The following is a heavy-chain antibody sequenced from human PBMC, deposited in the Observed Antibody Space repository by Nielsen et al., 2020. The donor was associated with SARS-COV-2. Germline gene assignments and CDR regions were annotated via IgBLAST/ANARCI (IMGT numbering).Heavy chain of an antibody. CDR3: TSRGDYGDYGELGYYYYYGMDV. Sequence: WIRQPPGKGLEWIGSIFYSGSTYYNPSLKSRVTISVDTSKSQFSLKLSSVTAADTAVYYCTSRGDYGDYGELGYYYYYGMDVWGQGTTVTVSS. D-gene: IGHD4-17*01. J-gene: IGHJ6*02. CDR2: IFYSGST. V-gene: IGHV4-39*01.